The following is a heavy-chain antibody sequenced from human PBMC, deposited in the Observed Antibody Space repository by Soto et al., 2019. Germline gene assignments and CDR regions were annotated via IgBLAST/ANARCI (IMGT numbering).Heavy chain of an antibody. CDR3: ARDGFDRGGESAFDI. J-gene: IGHJ3*02. Sequence: SETLSLTCAVSGYSISSSNWWGWIRQPPGKGLEWIGYIYYSGTTYYNPSLKSRVTISVDTSKNQFSLKLTSVTAVDTAVYYCARDGFDRGGESAFDIWGQGTMVTVSS. V-gene: IGHV4-28*03. CDR2: IYYSGTT. CDR1: GYSISSSNW. D-gene: IGHD3-10*01.